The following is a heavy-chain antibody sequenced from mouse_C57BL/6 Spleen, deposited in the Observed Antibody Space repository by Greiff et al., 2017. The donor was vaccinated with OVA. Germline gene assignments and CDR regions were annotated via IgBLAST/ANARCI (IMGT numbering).Heavy chain of an antibody. CDR1: GYSITSGYY. CDR2: ISYDGSN. J-gene: IGHJ3*01. CDR3: ARENYGSSSLIAY. Sequence: EVKLQESGPGLVKPSQSLSLTCSVTGYSITSGYYWNWIRQFPGNKLEWMGYISYDGSNNYNPSLKNRISITRDTSKNQFFLKLNSVTTEDTATYYCARENYGSSSLIAYWGQGTLVTVSA. V-gene: IGHV3-6*01. D-gene: IGHD1-1*01.